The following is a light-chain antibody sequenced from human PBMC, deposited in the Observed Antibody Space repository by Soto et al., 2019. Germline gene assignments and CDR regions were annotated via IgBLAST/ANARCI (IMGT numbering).Light chain of an antibody. CDR3: QQTYTTPWT. CDR1: QYIDKN. CDR2: TGS. V-gene: IGKV1-39*01. J-gene: IGKJ1*01. Sequence: DIQMTQSPSSLSASVGDRVTITCRASQYIDKNLNWFQQKPGKAPNLLIFTGSNLQSGVPSRFSGSGSGTDFTLTINSLQPEDFAAYYCQQTYTTPWTFGRATKVDI.